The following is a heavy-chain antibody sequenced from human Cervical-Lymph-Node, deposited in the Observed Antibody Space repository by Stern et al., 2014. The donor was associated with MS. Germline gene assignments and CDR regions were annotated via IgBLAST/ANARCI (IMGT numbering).Heavy chain of an antibody. V-gene: IGHV2-5*01. CDR1: GFSLSTSVG. CDR3: AHRGGMGSGYFDL. J-gene: IGHJ2*01. CDR2: LYWNDDK. D-gene: IGHD3-16*01. Sequence: QVTLKESGPTLVKPTQTLTLTCTFSGFSLSTSVGVGWIRQPPGKALEWLALLYWNDDKRYSPSLKSRLTITKDTSENQVVLTMANMDPVDTATYYCAHRGGMGSGYFDLWGRGTLVTVSS.